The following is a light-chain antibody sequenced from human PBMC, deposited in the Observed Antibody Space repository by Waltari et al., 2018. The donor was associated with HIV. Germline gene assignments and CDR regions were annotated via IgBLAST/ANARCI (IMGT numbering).Light chain of an antibody. CDR1: QSVTYN. Sequence: EIVLTQSPATLSVSPGETVTLSCRASQSVTYNLAWYQQKPGQAPRLHIYGAATRATGIPARFSGSGSGTEFALTISSLQSEDFAVYYCQQYGKWPPWTFGQGTKVEIK. CDR2: GAA. J-gene: IGKJ1*01. CDR3: QQYGKWPPWT. V-gene: IGKV3-15*01.